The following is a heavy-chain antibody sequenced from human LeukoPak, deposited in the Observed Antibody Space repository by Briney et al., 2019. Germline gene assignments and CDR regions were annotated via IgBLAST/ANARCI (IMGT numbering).Heavy chain of an antibody. V-gene: IGHV4-38-2*02. D-gene: IGHD5-18*01. J-gene: IGHJ5*02. Sequence: PSETLSLTCTVSGYSISGHNYWGWIRQPPGKGLEWIGTIYHSGSTYYNPSHKSRVTISVDTSKNQFSLKLASVTAADTAIYYCAKGAGGFSYYNWFDPWGQGTLVTVSS. CDR2: IYHSGST. CDR1: GYSISGHNY. CDR3: AKGAGGFSYYNWFDP.